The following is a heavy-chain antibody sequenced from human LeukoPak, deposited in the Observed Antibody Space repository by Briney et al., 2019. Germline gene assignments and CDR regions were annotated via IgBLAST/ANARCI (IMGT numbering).Heavy chain of an antibody. CDR2: IYHGGST. D-gene: IGHD3-10*01. J-gene: IGHJ4*02. CDR3: ARINYYGSGLDF. Sequence: PSQTLSLTCTVSGASITTGAYYWTYIRQSPGKDLEWIGYIYHGGSTYYNPSLKSRVTISIDRPKNQFSLRLTSVTAADTAVYYCARINYYGSGLDFWGQGALVTVSS. V-gene: IGHV4-30-2*06. CDR1: GASITTGAYY.